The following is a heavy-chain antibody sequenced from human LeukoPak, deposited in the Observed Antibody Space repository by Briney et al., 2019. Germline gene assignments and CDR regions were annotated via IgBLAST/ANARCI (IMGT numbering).Heavy chain of an antibody. J-gene: IGHJ4*02. CDR3: ASLRGQEFDY. CDR1: GFTFSGSA. CDR2: IRSKANSYAT. V-gene: IGHV3-73*01. Sequence: PGGSLRLSCAASGFTFSGSAMHWVRQASGKGLEWVGRIRSKANSYATAYAASVKGRFTISRDDSKNTAYLQMNSLKTEDTAVYYCASLRGQEFDYWGQGTLVTVSS.